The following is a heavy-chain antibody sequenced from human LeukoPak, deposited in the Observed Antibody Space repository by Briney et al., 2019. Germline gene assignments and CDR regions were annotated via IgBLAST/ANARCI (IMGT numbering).Heavy chain of an antibody. V-gene: IGHV3-74*01. D-gene: IGHD5-18*01. J-gene: IGHJ4*02. CDR2: INSDGSST. Sequence: PGGSLRLSCAASGFTFSSYWMHWVRQAPGKGLVWVSRINSDGSSTSYADSVKGRFTISRDNAKNTLYLQMNSLRAEDTAVYYCASSIQLWFPTLYWGQGTLVTVSS. CDR3: ASSIQLWFPTLY. CDR1: GFTFSSYW.